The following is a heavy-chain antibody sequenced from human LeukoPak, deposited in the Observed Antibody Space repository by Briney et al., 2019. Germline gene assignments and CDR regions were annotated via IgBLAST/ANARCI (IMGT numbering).Heavy chain of an antibody. J-gene: IGHJ4*02. Sequence: SSETLSLTCAVYGGSFSGYYWSLIRQPPGKGLEWIGEISHSGSTNYNPSLKSQVTISVDTSKNQFSLKLSSVTAADTAVYYCARGTGYDYVWGSYRHYYFDYWGQGTLVTVSS. CDR3: ARGTGYDYVWGSYRHYYFDY. CDR1: GGSFSGYY. D-gene: IGHD3-16*02. CDR2: ISHSGST. V-gene: IGHV4-34*01.